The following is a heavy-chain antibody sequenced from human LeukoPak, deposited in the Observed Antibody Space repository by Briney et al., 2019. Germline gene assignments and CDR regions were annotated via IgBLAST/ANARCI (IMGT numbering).Heavy chain of an antibody. CDR1: GYTFTGYY. Sequence: ASVKVSCKASGYTFTGYYMHWVRQAPGQGLEWMGWINPNSGGTNYAQKFQGRVTMTRDTSISTAYMELSRLRSDDTAVYYCVGDNSLWFGETVFDYWGQGTLVTVSS. J-gene: IGHJ4*02. CDR2: INPNSGGT. D-gene: IGHD3-10*01. V-gene: IGHV1-2*02. CDR3: VGDNSLWFGETVFDY.